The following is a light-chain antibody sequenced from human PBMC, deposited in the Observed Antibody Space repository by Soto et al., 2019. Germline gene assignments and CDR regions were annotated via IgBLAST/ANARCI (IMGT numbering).Light chain of an antibody. V-gene: IGLV2-23*01. CDR1: SSDVGSYNL. Sequence: QSALTQPASVSGSPGQSITISCTGTSSDVGSYNLVSWYQQHPGKAPKLMIYEGSKRPSGVSNRFSGSKSGNTASLTISGLQAEDEAGYYCCSYAGSRVFGGGTELTVL. CDR2: EGS. CDR3: CSYAGSRV. J-gene: IGLJ3*02.